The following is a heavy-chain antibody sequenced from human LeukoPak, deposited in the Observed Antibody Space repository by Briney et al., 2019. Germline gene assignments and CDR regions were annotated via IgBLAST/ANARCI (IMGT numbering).Heavy chain of an antibody. CDR3: ARTRWLQSLFDY. J-gene: IGHJ4*02. D-gene: IGHD5-24*01. Sequence: SETLCLTCVVYGVSFSGYYWSWIRQPPGKGLEWIGEINHSGSTNYNPSLKSRVTISVDTSKNQFSLKLRSVTAADTAVYYCARTRWLQSLFDYWGQGTLVTVSS. CDR2: INHSGST. CDR1: GVSFSGYY. V-gene: IGHV4-34*01.